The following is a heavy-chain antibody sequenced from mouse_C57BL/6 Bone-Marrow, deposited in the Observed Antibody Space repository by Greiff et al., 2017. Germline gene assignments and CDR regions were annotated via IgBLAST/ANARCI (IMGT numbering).Heavy chain of an antibody. V-gene: IGHV5-4*01. J-gene: IGHJ4*01. D-gene: IGHD2-4*01. Sequence: DVLLVESGGGLVKPGGSLKLSCAASGFTFSSYAMSWVRQTPEKRLEWVATISDGGSYTYYPDNVKGRFTITRDNAKNNLYLQMSHLKSEDTAMYYCARDRDYDEEAMDYWGQGTSVTVSS. CDR2: ISDGGSYT. CDR3: ARDRDYDEEAMDY. CDR1: GFTFSSYA.